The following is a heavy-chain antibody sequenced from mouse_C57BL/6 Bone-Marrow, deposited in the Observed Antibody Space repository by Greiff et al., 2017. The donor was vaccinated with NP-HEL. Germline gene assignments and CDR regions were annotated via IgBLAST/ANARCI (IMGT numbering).Heavy chain of an antibody. CDR1: GFSFNTYA. V-gene: IGHV10-1*01. Sequence: EVKLVESGGGLVQPKGSLKLSCAASGFSFNTYAMNWVRQAPGKGLEWVARIRSKSNNYATYYADSVKDRFTISRDDSESMLYLKMNNMKTENTAMYDCVRHKDSNYLFFYYAMDDWGQGTSVTVSS. J-gene: IGHJ4*01. CDR3: VRHKDSNYLFFYYAMDD. CDR2: IRSKSNNYAT. D-gene: IGHD2-5*01.